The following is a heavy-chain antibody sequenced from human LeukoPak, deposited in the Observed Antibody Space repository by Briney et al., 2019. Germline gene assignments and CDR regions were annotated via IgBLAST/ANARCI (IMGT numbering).Heavy chain of an antibody. V-gene: IGHV4-59*08. D-gene: IGHD3-22*01. CDR1: GGSISSYY. J-gene: IGHJ4*02. Sequence: SETLSLTCTVSGGSISSYYWSWIRQPPGKGLEWIGYIYYSGSTNYNPSLKSRVTISVDTSKNQFSLKLSSVTAADTAVYYCARLSLDYYDSSGYYYVFDYWGQGTVVTVSS. CDR3: ARLSLDYYDSSGYYYVFDY. CDR2: IYYSGST.